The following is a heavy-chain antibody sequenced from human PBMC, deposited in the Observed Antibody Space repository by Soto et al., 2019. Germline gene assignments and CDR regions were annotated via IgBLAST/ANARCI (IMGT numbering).Heavy chain of an antibody. D-gene: IGHD3-3*01. Sequence: HPGGSLRLSCAASGFTFSSYAMHWFRQAPGKGLEWVAVISYDGSNKYYADSVKGRFTISRDNSKNTLYLQMNSLSSEDTAVHHCAREVYYDFWSGFNTHPYYFDDWGQGTLVTVSS. CDR3: AREVYYDFWSGFNTHPYYFDD. CDR2: ISYDGSNK. CDR1: GFTFSSYA. V-gene: IGHV3-30-3*01. J-gene: IGHJ4*02.